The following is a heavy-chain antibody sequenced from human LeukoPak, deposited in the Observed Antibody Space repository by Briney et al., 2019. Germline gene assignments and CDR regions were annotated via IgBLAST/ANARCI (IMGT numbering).Heavy chain of an antibody. J-gene: IGHJ6*02. Sequence: PSQTLSLTCTVSGGSISSGGYYWSWIRQHPGRGLEWIVYIYYSGRTYYKPSLKSRFTISVDMSKNQFSLKLSSVTAADTAVYYCARDQRGCSGGSCPWYDYGMDVWGQGTTVTVSS. CDR3: ARDQRGCSGGSCPWYDYGMDV. CDR2: IYYSGRT. D-gene: IGHD2-15*01. CDR1: GGSISSGGYY. V-gene: IGHV4-31*03.